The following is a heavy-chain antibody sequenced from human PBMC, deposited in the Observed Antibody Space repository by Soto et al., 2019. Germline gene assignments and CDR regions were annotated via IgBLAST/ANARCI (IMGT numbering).Heavy chain of an antibody. D-gene: IGHD3-10*01. CDR1: GGSISSYY. J-gene: IGHJ4*02. CDR2: IYYSGST. CDR3: ARIYGSGSYPEYYFDY. V-gene: IGHV4-59*01. Sequence: SETLSLTCTVSGGSISSYYWSWIRQPPGKGLEWIGDIYYSGSTNYNPSLKSRVTISVDTSKNQFSLKLSSVTAADTAVYYCARIYGSGSYPEYYFDYWGQGTLVTVSS.